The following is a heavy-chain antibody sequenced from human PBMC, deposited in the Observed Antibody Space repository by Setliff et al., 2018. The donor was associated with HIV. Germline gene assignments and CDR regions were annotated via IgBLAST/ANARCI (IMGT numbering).Heavy chain of an antibody. CDR3: ARGHPIVPTDLVSFYFDH. CDR1: GGSFSGYH. D-gene: IGHD2-2*01. J-gene: IGHJ4*02. V-gene: IGHV4-34*01. CDR2: IDHSGST. Sequence: KSSETLSLTCAVYGGSFSGYHWSWIRQSPGKGLEWIGEIDHSGSTDDNPSLKSRVTISVDKSKNQFSLKLSSVSAADTAVYYCARGHPIVPTDLVSFYFDHWGQGTLVTVSS.